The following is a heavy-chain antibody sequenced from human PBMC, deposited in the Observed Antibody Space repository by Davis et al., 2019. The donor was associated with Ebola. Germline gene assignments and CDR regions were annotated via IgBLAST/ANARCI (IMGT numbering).Heavy chain of an antibody. Sequence: GESLKISCKGSGYSFTSYWIGWVRQMPGKGLEWLGIMYPGESDTRYNPSFQGQVTMSADKSISTAYLHLSSLRASDTAMYYCARIFGYYDSSGPLDYWGQGTLVTVSS. V-gene: IGHV5-51*01. CDR3: ARIFGYYDSSGPLDY. CDR1: GYSFTSYW. J-gene: IGHJ4*02. D-gene: IGHD3-22*01. CDR2: MYPGESDT.